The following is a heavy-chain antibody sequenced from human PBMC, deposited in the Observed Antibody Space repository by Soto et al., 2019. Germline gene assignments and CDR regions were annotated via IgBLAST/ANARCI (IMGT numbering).Heavy chain of an antibody. V-gene: IGHV4-59*08. D-gene: IGHD4-17*01. CDR3: ARRYGGTHDY. CDR1: GGSISSYY. Sequence: QVQLQESGPGLVKPSETLSLTCTVSGGSISSYYWSWIRQPPGKGLEWIGYIYYSGTTNYNPSLQHRVTLSIDTSKNQFSLKLSSVTAADTAVYYCARRYGGTHDYWGQGTLVTVSS. J-gene: IGHJ4*02. CDR2: IYYSGTT.